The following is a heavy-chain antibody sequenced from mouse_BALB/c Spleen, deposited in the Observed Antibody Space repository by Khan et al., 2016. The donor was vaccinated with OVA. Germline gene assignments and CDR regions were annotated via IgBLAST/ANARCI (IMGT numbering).Heavy chain of an antibody. D-gene: IGHD1-3*01. Sequence: VQLQESGPGLVAPSQSLSITCTVSGFSLTSYGVNWVRQPPGKGLEWLGVIWGDGSTNSHSTLKSRLSISKDNSKSQVFLKLNSLQTDDTATYYCAKWVNSYYAMDYWGQGTSVTVSS. CDR1: GFSLTSYG. CDR3: AKWVNSYYAMDY. CDR2: IWGDGST. J-gene: IGHJ4*01. V-gene: IGHV2-3*01.